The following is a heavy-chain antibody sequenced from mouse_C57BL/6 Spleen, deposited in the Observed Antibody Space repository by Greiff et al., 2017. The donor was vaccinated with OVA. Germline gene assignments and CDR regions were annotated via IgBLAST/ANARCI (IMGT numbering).Heavy chain of an antibody. CDR3: TREGLSNWYFDV. CDR2: IDPETGGT. V-gene: IGHV1-15*01. CDR1: GYTFTDYE. J-gene: IGHJ1*03. Sequence: QVQLKQSGAELVRPGASVTLSCKASGYTFTDYEMHWVKQTPVHGLEWIGAIDPETGGTAYNQKFKGKAILTADKSSSTAYMELRSLTSEDSAVYYCTREGLSNWYFDVWGTGTTVTVSS.